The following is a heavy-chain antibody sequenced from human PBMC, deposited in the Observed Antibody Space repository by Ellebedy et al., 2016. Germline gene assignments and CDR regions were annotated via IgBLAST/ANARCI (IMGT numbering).Heavy chain of an antibody. J-gene: IGHJ4*02. CDR2: ISYDGSNR. Sequence: GESPKISCAASGFTFSSYGMHWVRQAPGKGLEWVAVISYDGSNRYYADSVKGRFTISRDNSKNTLYLQMNSLRAEDTAVYYCARLHSSGWYDDYWGQGTLVTVSS. D-gene: IGHD6-19*01. V-gene: IGHV3-30*03. CDR1: GFTFSSYG. CDR3: ARLHSSGWYDDY.